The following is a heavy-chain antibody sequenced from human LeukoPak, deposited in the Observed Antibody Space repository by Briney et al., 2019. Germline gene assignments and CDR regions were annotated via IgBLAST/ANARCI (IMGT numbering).Heavy chain of an antibody. Sequence: GGSLRLSCAASGFTFSDYYMSWIRQAPGKGLEWVSYISSSGSTIYYADSVKGRFTISRDNAKNSLYLQMNSLRAEDTAVYYCAKDPVSGSYYVGYFDYWGQGTLVTVSS. CDR1: GFTFSDYY. D-gene: IGHD1-26*01. V-gene: IGHV3-11*04. CDR2: ISSSGSTI. J-gene: IGHJ4*02. CDR3: AKDPVSGSYYVGYFDY.